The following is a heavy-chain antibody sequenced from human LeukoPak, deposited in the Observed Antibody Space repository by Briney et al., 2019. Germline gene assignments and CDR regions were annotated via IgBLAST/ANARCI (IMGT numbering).Heavy chain of an antibody. CDR3: ARGPLWFGEAPEKWFDP. CDR2: MNPNSGNT. Sequence: ASVKVSCKASGYTFTCYDINWVRQATGQGLEWMGWMNPNSGNTGYAQKFQGRVTMTRNTSISTAYMELSSLRSEDTAVYYCARGPLWFGEAPEKWFDPWGQGTLVTVSS. V-gene: IGHV1-8*01. D-gene: IGHD3-10*01. J-gene: IGHJ5*02. CDR1: GYTFTCYD.